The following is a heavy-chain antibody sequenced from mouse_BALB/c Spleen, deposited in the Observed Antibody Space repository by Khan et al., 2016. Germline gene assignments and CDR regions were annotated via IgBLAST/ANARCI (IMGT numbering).Heavy chain of an antibody. D-gene: IGHD1-1*02. CDR2: INSSGRT. CDR1: GYSITSAYA. Sequence: EVQLVESGPGLVKPSQSLSLTCTVTGYSITSAYAWNWFRQFPGNKLEWMGYINSSGRTSFNPSLKSRISITRDTSKNQFFLQLNSVTTGDTATYYCARSGNYFDYWGQGTPLTVSS. V-gene: IGHV3-2*02. CDR3: ARSGNYFDY. J-gene: IGHJ2*01.